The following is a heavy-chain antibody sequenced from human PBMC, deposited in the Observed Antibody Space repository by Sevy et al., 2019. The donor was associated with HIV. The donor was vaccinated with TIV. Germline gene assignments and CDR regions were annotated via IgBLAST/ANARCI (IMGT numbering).Heavy chain of an antibody. D-gene: IGHD2-2*01. J-gene: IGHJ5*02. Sequence: SETLSLTCTVSGGSISSGDYYWSWIRQSPGKGLEWIGYIYYSGTTYYNPSLKSRVTMSVDTSKNQVSLKLSSVTAADTAVYVCARYWISTSPHNWFDPWGQGTLVTVSS. V-gene: IGHV4-30-4*08. CDR1: GGSISSGDYY. CDR3: ARYWISTSPHNWFDP. CDR2: IYYSGTT.